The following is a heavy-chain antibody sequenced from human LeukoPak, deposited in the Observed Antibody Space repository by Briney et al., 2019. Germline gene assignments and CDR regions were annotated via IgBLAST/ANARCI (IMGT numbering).Heavy chain of an antibody. CDR2: ISAYNGNS. CDR1: GYTFTNYG. D-gene: IGHD3-10*01. J-gene: IGHJ3*02. V-gene: IGHV1-18*01. CDR3: ARTRSRFGELYDAYDI. Sequence: AASVKVSCKASGYTFTNYGITWVRQAPGQGLEWMGWISAYNGNSNYAQKFQGRVTMTPDTSTSTVYMELRSLISDDTAVYHCARTRSRFGELYDAYDIWGQGTMVTVSS.